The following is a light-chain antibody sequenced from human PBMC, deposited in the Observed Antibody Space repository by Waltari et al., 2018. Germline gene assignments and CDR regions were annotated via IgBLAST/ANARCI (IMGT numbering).Light chain of an antibody. CDR3: QQRGTWPPIT. V-gene: IGKV3-11*01. Sequence: EIVLTQSPVILSLSPGETATLSCRASQSVTNYLAWYQQRPGQAHRLLIYHASNRATGIPARFSGSGSGTDFTLTINSLEPEDFAVYYCQQRGTWPPITFGQGTRLEIK. J-gene: IGKJ5*01. CDR2: HAS. CDR1: QSVTNY.